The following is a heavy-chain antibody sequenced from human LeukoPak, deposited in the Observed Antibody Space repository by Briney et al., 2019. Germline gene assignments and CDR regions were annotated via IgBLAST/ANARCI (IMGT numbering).Heavy chain of an antibody. V-gene: IGHV3-23*01. CDR1: GFTFSNYD. D-gene: IGHD6-13*01. J-gene: IGHJ4*02. CDR2: ISGSGDTT. Sequence: GGSLRLSCAASGFTFSNYDMSWVRQAPGRGLEWVSAISGSGDTTYYADSVKGRFTISRDNSKNTVYLQMNSLRAEDTAVYYCPKSYSSSWYKDFDYWGQGTLVTVSS. CDR3: PKSYSSSWYKDFDY.